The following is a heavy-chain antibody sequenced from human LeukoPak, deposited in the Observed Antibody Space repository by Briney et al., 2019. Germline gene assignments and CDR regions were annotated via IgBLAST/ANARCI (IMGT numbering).Heavy chain of an antibody. CDR1: GGSISTYY. CDR3: AKSNGYGLVDI. D-gene: IGHD3-10*01. CDR2: IFYSGST. V-gene: IGHV4-39*07. Sequence: SETLSPTCTVSGGSISTYYWGWIRQSPGKGLEWIGNIFYSGSTYYSPSLKSRVTISLDTSRNQFSLKLTSVTAADTAVYYCAKSNGYGLVDIWGQGTMVTVSS. J-gene: IGHJ3*02.